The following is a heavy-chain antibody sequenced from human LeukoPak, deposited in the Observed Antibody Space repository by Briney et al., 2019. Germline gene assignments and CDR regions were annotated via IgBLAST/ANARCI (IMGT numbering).Heavy chain of an antibody. CDR2: ISSSGSTI. CDR1: GFTFSSYE. J-gene: IGHJ6*02. Sequence: EGSLRLSCAASGFTFSSYEMNWVRQAPGKGLEWVSYISSSGSTIYYADSVKGRFTISRDNAKNSLYLQMNSLRAEDTAVYYCARDFVVVVPAAMRFYYYYGMDVWGQGTTVTVSS. D-gene: IGHD2-2*01. CDR3: ARDFVVVVPAAMRFYYYYGMDV. V-gene: IGHV3-48*03.